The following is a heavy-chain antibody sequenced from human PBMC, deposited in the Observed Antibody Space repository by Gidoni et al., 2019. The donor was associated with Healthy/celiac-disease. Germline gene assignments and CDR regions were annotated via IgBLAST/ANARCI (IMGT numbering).Heavy chain of an antibody. V-gene: IGHV1-69*01. CDR2: IIPIFGTA. CDR3: ARARLNYYYYMDV. Sequence: PGQGLEWMGGIIPIFGTANYAQKFQGRVTITADESTSTAYMELSSLRSEDTAVYYCARARLNYYYYMDVWGKGTTVTVSS. J-gene: IGHJ6*03.